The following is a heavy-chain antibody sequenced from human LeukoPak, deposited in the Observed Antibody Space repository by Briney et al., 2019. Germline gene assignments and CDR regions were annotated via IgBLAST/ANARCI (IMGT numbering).Heavy chain of an antibody. Sequence: SETLSLTCAVYGGSFSGYYWSWIRQPPGKGLEWIGEINHSGSTNYNPSLKSRVTISVDTSKNQFSLKLSSVTAADTAVYYCARARITMIVVVTVFDYWGQGTLVTVSS. J-gene: IGHJ4*02. CDR3: ARARITMIVVVTVFDY. CDR1: GGSFSGYY. V-gene: IGHV4-34*01. CDR2: INHSGST. D-gene: IGHD3-22*01.